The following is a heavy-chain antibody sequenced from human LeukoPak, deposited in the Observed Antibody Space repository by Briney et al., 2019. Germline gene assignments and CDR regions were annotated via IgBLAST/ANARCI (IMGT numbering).Heavy chain of an antibody. CDR1: GFTFNNYG. D-gene: IGHD5-12*01. J-gene: IGHJ4*02. CDR3: ATRVASGYVGL. CDR2: IWNDGTKK. V-gene: IGHV3-33*01. Sequence: PGGSLRLSCAASGFTFNNYGMHWVRQAPGKGLEWVALIWNDGTKKYYADSVKGRFTISRDNSENTVYMQMNSLRAEDTGVYYCATRVASGYVGLWGQGNLVTVSS.